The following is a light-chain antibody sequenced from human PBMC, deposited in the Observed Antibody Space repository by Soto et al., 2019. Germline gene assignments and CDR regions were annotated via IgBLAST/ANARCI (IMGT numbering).Light chain of an antibody. CDR2: DVY. J-gene: IGLJ1*01. CDR3: SSYARTSTLV. Sequence: QSALTQPASVSGSPGQSITISCTGTSSDVGGYNFVSWYEHHPGKAPKLIIYDVYYRPSGVSARFSGSKSGNTASLTISGLQAEDEADYYCSSYARTSTLVVGTGTKLTVL. CDR1: SSDVGGYNF. V-gene: IGLV2-14*03.